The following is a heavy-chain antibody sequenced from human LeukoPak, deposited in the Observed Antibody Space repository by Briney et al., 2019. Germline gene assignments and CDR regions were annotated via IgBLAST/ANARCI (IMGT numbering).Heavy chain of an antibody. V-gene: IGHV1-69*06. CDR3: ARDPAYYYDSSGYGAFDP. CDR2: IIPIFGTA. Sequence: GASVKVSCKASGGTFSSYAISWVRQAPGQGLEWMGGIIPIFGTANYAQKFQGRVTITADKSTSTAYMELSSLRSEDTAVYYCARDPAYYYDSSGYGAFDPWGQGTLVTVSS. D-gene: IGHD3-22*01. CDR1: GGTFSSYA. J-gene: IGHJ5*02.